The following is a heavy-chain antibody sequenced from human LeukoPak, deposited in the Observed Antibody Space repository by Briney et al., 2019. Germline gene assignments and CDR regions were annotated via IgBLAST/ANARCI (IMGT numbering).Heavy chain of an antibody. CDR2: MNPNSGNT. D-gene: IGHD2-2*01. CDR1: GGTFTSYD. V-gene: IGHV1-8*03. J-gene: IGHJ6*03. Sequence: ASVKVSCKASGGTFTSYDINWVRQATGQGLEWMGWMNPNSGNTGYAQKFQGRVTITRNTSISTAYMELSSLRSEDTAVYYCARGRGYCSSTSCLLKPYYYYYYMDVWGKGTTVTVSS. CDR3: ARGRGYCSSTSCLLKPYYYYYYMDV.